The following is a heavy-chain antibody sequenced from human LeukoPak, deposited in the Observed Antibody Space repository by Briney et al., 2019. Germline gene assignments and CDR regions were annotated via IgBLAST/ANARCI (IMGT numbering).Heavy chain of an antibody. D-gene: IGHD3-10*01. Sequence: ASVKVSCKASGYTFTSYDINWVRQATGQGLEWMGWMNPNSGNTGYAQKFQGRVTMTRNTSISTAYMELSSLRSEDTAVYYCARGGTLSMVRGESGYYYGMDVWGQGTTVTVSS. CDR2: MNPNSGNT. J-gene: IGHJ6*02. CDR3: ARGGTLSMVRGESGYYYGMDV. CDR1: GYTFTSYD. V-gene: IGHV1-8*01.